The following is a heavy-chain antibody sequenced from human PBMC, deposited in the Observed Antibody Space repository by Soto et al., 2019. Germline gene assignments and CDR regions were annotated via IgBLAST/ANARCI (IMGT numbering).Heavy chain of an antibody. Sequence: SGPTLVNPTPTLTLTCTFSGFSLSTSGVGVGWIRQPPGKSLEWLALIYWDDDKRYSPSLKSRLTITKDTSKNQVVLTMTNMDPEDTATYYCAHRSSIATEGGMDVWGQGTTVTVSS. J-gene: IGHJ6*02. CDR3: AHRSSIATEGGMDV. CDR2: IYWDDDK. CDR1: GFSLSTSGVG. D-gene: IGHD6-6*01. V-gene: IGHV2-5*02.